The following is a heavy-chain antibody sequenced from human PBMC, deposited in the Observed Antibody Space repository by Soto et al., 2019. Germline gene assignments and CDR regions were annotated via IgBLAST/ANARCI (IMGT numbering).Heavy chain of an antibody. J-gene: IGHJ6*02. CDR3: ARGGGTSKYFSYSLAV. Sequence: QAQLVQSGAEVMKPGDSVTISCEASGRSLESYSVHWVRQAPGQSREWMGQINGDTGRTRYSPTFQDRVTMTRDKSAKTANLELRSLRSGDSGVYYCARGGGTSKYFSYSLAVWGQGTTVSVSS. D-gene: IGHD1-1*01. CDR2: INGDTGRT. CDR1: GRSLESYS. V-gene: IGHV1-3*01.